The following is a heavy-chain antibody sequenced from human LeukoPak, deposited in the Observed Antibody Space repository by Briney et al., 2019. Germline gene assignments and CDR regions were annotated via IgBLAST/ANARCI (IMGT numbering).Heavy chain of an antibody. D-gene: IGHD5-18*01. J-gene: IGHJ4*02. V-gene: IGHV4-34*01. CDR1: GGSFSGYY. CDR2: INHSGST. CDR3: ARGLYGYSYGYYLDY. Sequence: KPSETLSLTCAVYGGSFSGYYWSWIRQPPGKGLEWIGEINHSGSTNYNPSLKSRVTISVDTSKNQFSLKLSSVTAADTAVYYCARGLYGYSYGYYLDYWGQGTLVTVSS.